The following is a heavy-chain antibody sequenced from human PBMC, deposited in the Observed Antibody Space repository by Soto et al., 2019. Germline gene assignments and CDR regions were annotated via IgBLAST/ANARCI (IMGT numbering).Heavy chain of an antibody. CDR3: ARRITYSYGAFDI. CDR2: ISYDGSNK. CDR1: GFTFSSYA. V-gene: IGHV3-30-3*01. J-gene: IGHJ3*02. Sequence: GGSLRLSCAASGFTFSSYAMHWVRQAPGKGLEWVAVISYDGSNKYYADSVKGRFTISRDNSKNTLYLQMNSLRAEDTAVYYCARRITYSYGAFDIWGQGTMVTVSS. D-gene: IGHD5-18*01.